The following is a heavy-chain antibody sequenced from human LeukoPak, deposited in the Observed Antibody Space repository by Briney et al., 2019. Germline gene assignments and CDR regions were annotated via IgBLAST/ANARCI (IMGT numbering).Heavy chain of an antibody. CDR2: ISAYNGHT. V-gene: IGHV1-18*01. D-gene: IGHD3-10*01. CDR3: ARDIFAGTMVRGVYDAFDI. CDR1: GYTFTRYG. J-gene: IGHJ3*02. Sequence: ASVKVSCKASGYTFTRYGISWVRQAPGQRLEWMGWISAYNGHTNYTQKLQGRVTMTTDTSTSTAYMELRSLRSDDTAVYYCARDIFAGTMVRGVYDAFDIWGQGTMVIVSS.